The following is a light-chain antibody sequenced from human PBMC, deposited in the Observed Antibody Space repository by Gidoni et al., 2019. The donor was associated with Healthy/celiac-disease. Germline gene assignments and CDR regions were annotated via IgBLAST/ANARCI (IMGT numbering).Light chain of an antibody. CDR2: CAS. CDR3: QQYNNWPPWT. CDR1: QSVSSN. J-gene: IGKJ1*01. Sequence: EIVMTQSPATLSVSPGERATLSCRASQSVSSNLAWYQQKPGQAPRLLIYCASTRATGIPARFSGSGSGKEFTLPISSLQSEDFAVYYCQQYNNWPPWTFGQGTKVEIK. V-gene: IGKV3-15*01.